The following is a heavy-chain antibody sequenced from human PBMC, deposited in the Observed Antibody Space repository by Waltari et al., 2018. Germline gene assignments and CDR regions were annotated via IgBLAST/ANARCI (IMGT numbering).Heavy chain of an antibody. CDR1: GGSFSGYY. J-gene: IGHJ4*02. CDR2: INHSGST. D-gene: IGHD3-22*01. V-gene: IGHV4-34*01. CDR3: ARGRSYYDSSGYGYYFDY. Sequence: QVQLQQWGAGLLKPSETLSLTCAVYGGSFSGYYWSWIRQPPGKGLEWIGEINHSGSTNYNPSLKSRVTISVDTSKNQFSLKLSSVTAADTAVYYCARGRSYYDSSGYGYYFDYWGQGTLVTVSS.